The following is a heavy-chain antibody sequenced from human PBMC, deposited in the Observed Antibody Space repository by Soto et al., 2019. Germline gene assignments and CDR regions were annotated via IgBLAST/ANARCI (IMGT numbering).Heavy chain of an antibody. J-gene: IGHJ6*02. D-gene: IGHD6-6*01. CDR3: AKVSSGAHIAARLAGLPTAYYGMDV. V-gene: IGHV3-23*01. CDR2: ISGSGGST. CDR1: GFTFSSYA. Sequence: EVQLLESGGGLVQPGGSLRLSCAASGFTFSSYAMSWVRQAPGKGLEWVSAISGSGGSTYYADSVKGRFTISRDNSKNTLYLQMNSLRAEDTAVYYCAKVSSGAHIAARLAGLPTAYYGMDVWGQGTTVTVSS.